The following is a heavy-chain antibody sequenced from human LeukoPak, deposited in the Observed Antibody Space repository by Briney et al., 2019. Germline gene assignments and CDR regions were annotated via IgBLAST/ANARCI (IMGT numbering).Heavy chain of an antibody. CDR2: ISGSGGST. V-gene: IGHV3-23*01. D-gene: IGHD6-13*01. J-gene: IGHJ1*01. Sequence: GGSLRLSCAASGFTFSSYAMSWVRQAPGKGLESVSAISGSGGSTYYADSVKGRFTISRDNSKNTLYLQMHSLRAEDTAVYYCAKDGLANIAAAGYFQHWGQGTLVTVSS. CDR3: AKDGLANIAAAGYFQH. CDR1: GFTFSSYA.